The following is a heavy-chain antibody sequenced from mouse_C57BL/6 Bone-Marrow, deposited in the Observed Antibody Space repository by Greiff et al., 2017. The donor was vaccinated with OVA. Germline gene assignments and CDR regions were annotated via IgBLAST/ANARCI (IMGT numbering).Heavy chain of an antibody. CDR3: ARRGWRDY. J-gene: IGHJ2*01. V-gene: IGHV5-4*02. Sequence: EVQVVESGGGLVQPGGSLKLSCAASGFTFSDYYMYWVRQTPEKRLEWVATISSGGSYTYYPDSVKGRFTISRDNAKNTLYLQMSSLKSEDTAMYYCARRGWRDYWGQGTTLTVSS. CDR2: ISSGGSYT. CDR1: GFTFSDYY.